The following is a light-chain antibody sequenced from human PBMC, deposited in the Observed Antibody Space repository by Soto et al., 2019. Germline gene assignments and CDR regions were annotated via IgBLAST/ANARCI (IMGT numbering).Light chain of an antibody. J-gene: IGLJ1*01. CDR2: EVS. CDR1: SSDVGGYNY. V-gene: IGLV2-8*01. CDR3: SSYAGSNNFV. Sequence: QSVLTQLPSASGSPGQSVTISCTGTSSDVGGYNYVSWYQQHPGKAPKLMIYEVSKRPSGVPDRFSGSKSGNTASLTVSGLQAEDEADYYCSSYAGSNNFVVGTGTKVTVL.